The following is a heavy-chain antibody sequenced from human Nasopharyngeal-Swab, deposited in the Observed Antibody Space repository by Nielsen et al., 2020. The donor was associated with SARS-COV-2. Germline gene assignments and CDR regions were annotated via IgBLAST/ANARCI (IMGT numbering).Heavy chain of an antibody. V-gene: IGHV4-34*01. CDR3: ARDTIGYCSSTSCYQYYYYYVDV. CDR2: INHSGST. J-gene: IGHJ6*03. D-gene: IGHD2-2*01. Sequence: WIRRPPGKGLEWIGEINHSGSTNYNPSLKSRVTISVDTSKNQFSLKLSSVTAADTAVYYCARDTIGYCSSTSCYQYYYYYVDVWGKGTTVTVSS.